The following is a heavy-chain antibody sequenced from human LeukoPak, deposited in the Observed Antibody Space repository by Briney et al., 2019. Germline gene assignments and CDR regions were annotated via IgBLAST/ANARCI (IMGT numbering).Heavy chain of an antibody. CDR2: IQYDGSEK. J-gene: IGHJ4*02. V-gene: IGHV3-30*02. CDR3: AKDFGSSGSWPDY. Sequence: PGGSLRLSCAASGFTFSSYGMHWVRQAPGKGLEWVTFIQYDGSEKYYADSVKGRFTFSRDNSKNTLYLQMNSLRAEDTAVYYCAKDFGSSGSWPDYWGQGTLVTVSS. D-gene: IGHD6-19*01. CDR1: GFTFSSYG.